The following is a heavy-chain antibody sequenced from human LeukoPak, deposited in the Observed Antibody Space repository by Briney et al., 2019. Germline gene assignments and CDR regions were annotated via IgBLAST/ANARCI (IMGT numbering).Heavy chain of an antibody. CDR2: INHSGST. CDR3: ARGRGWELRYFDY. CDR1: GGSFSGYY. J-gene: IGHJ4*02. D-gene: IGHD1-26*01. Sequence: SETLSLTCAVYGGSFSGYYWSWIRQPPGKGLEWIGEINHSGSTNYNPSLKSGVTISVDTSKNQFSLKLSSVTAADTAVYYCARGRGWELRYFDYWGQGTLVTVSS. V-gene: IGHV4-34*01.